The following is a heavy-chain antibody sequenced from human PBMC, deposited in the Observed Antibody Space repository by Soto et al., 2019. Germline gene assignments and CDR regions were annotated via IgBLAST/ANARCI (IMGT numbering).Heavy chain of an antibody. V-gene: IGHV3-30-3*01. CDR2: ISHDGSNK. J-gene: IGHJ4*02. CDR1: GFTFSSYA. Sequence: QVQLVESGGGVVQPGRSLRLSCAASGFTFSSYAMHWFRQAPGKGLEWVAVISHDGSNKYYADSVKGLFTICRDSSKNTLYRQMNSLRAKNPDVDYCARGGYSRSSYYGYWGQGTLVTVSS. D-gene: IGHD6-6*01. CDR3: ARGGYSRSSYYGY.